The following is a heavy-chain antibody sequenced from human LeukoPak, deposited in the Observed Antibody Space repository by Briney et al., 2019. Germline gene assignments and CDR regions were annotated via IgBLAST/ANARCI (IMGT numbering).Heavy chain of an antibody. CDR2: ISYDGSNK. J-gene: IGHJ4*02. Sequence: QPGGSLRLSCAASGFTFSSYGMHWVRQAPGKGLEWVAVISYDGSNKYYADSVKGRFTISRDNSKNTLYLQMNSLRAEDTAVYYCAKGTRYSYGPSDYWGQGTLVTVSS. V-gene: IGHV3-30*18. CDR3: AKGTRYSYGPSDY. D-gene: IGHD5-18*01. CDR1: GFTFSSYG.